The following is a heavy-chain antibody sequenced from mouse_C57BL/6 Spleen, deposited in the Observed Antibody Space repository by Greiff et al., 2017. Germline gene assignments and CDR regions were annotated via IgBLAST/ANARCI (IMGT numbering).Heavy chain of an antibody. CDR2: IDPEDGET. CDR3: ARSMVNLYYYAMDY. CDR1: GFNIKDYY. J-gene: IGHJ4*01. V-gene: IGHV14-2*01. D-gene: IGHD2-1*01. Sequence: VQLQQSGAELVKPGASVKLSCTASGFNIKDYYMHWVKQRTEQGLEWIGRIDPEDGETKYAPTFQGKATITADTSSNTAYLQLSSLTSEDTAVYYCARSMVNLYYYAMDYWGQGTSVTVSS.